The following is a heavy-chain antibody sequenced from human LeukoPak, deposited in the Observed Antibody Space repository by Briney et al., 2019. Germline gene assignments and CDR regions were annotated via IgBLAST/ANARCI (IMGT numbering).Heavy chain of an antibody. V-gene: IGHV4-34*01. D-gene: IGHD3-22*01. Sequence: PSETLSLTCAVYGGSFSGYYWSWIRQPPGKGLEWIGEINHSGSTNYNPSLKSRVTISVDTSKNQFSLRLSSVAAADTAVYYCARADPDYYDSSGYERHFDYWGRGTLVTVSS. CDR2: INHSGST. J-gene: IGHJ4*02. CDR1: GGSFSGYY. CDR3: ARADPDYYDSSGYERHFDY.